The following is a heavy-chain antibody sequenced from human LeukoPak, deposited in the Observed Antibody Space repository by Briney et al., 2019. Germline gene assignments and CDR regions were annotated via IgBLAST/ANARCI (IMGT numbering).Heavy chain of an antibody. V-gene: IGHV3-64*01. Sequence: TGGSLRLSCAASGFTFSSYAMHWVRQAPGKGLEYVSAISSNGGSTYYANSVKGRFTISRDNSKNTLYLQMGSLRAEDMAVYYCARGTYPGGIAVAGIGDYWGQGTLVTVSS. D-gene: IGHD6-19*01. CDR2: ISSNGGST. CDR3: ARGTYPGGIAVAGIGDY. J-gene: IGHJ4*02. CDR1: GFTFSSYA.